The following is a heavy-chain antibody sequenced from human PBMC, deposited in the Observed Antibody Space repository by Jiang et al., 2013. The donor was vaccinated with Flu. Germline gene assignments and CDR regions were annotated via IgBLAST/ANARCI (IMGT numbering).Heavy chain of an antibody. J-gene: IGHJ6*02. CDR1: GYTFTTYA. CDR3: ARGPCSSSSCYPFVMDV. Sequence: SGAEVMKPGASVKVSCKASGYTFTTYAMHWVRQAPGQRLEWMGWINAGNGNTKYSQKFQGRVTITRDKSASTAYMELSSLGSEDTAVYYCARGPCSSSSCYPFVMDVWGQGTTVTVSS. CDR2: INAGNGNT. D-gene: IGHD2-2*01. V-gene: IGHV1-3*01.